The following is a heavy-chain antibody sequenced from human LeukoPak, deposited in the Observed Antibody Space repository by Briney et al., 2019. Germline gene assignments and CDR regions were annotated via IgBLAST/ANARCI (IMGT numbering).Heavy chain of an antibody. CDR1: GFTFSSYW. CDR3: ARPREHCVNSACYSYFDY. Sequence: PGGSLRLSCAASGFTFSSYWMHWVRQDPGKGLVWVSRIDTDGSRPTYADSVEGRFTISRDNAKNTLYLQMNSLRVEDTAVYYCARPREHCVNSACYSYFDYWGQGTLVTVSS. J-gene: IGHJ4*02. D-gene: IGHD2-15*01. CDR2: IDTDGSRP. V-gene: IGHV3-74*01.